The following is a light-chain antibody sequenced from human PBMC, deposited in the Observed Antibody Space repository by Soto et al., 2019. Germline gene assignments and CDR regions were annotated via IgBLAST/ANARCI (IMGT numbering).Light chain of an antibody. V-gene: IGKV3-15*01. J-gene: IGKJ1*01. CDR1: QTITSN. CDR3: QQYNNWPGT. Sequence: EVVMTQSPATLSVSPGNTVTLSCRANQTITSNLAWYQQKPGQAPRLLIYGASTRATGIPARFSGSGSGTEFTLTISSLQSEDFAVYYCQQYNNWPGTFGQGTKVDIK. CDR2: GAS.